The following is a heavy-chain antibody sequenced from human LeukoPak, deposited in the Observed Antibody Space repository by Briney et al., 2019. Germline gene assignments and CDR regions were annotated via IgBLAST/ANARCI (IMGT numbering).Heavy chain of an antibody. Sequence: GASVKVSCKASGYTFTGYYMHWVRQAPGQGLEWMGWINPNSGGTNYAQKSQGRVTMTRDTSISTAYMELSRLRSDDTAVYYCARDGLERRSFYYYGMDVWGQGTTVTVSS. CDR2: INPNSGGT. V-gene: IGHV1-2*02. CDR3: ARDGLERRSFYYYGMDV. D-gene: IGHD1-1*01. J-gene: IGHJ6*02. CDR1: GYTFTGYY.